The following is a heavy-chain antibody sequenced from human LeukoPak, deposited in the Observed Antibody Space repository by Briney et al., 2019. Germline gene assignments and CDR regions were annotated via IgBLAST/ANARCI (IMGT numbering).Heavy chain of an antibody. CDR3: AREKWVGATTVRAFDI. D-gene: IGHD1-26*01. V-gene: IGHV4-59*01. CDR1: GGSLSSYY. Sequence: PSETLSLTWTVSGGSLSSYYWGWIRPPPGKGLGWIGDIYYSGSTNYIPSLKSRVTISVDTSKNQFSLKLSSVTAADTAVYYCAREKWVGATTVRAFDIWGQGTMVTVSS. J-gene: IGHJ3*02. CDR2: IYYSGST.